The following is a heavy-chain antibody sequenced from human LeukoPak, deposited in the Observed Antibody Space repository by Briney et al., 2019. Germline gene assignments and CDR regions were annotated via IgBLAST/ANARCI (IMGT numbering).Heavy chain of an antibody. J-gene: IGHJ4*02. CDR3: ARGRGSSWYYFDS. CDR1: GGSISGYY. CDR2: IYASGNT. Sequence: SETLSLTCTVSGGSISGYYWSWVRQPAWKGLEWIGRIYASGNTNYNPSLKGRVTMTVDTSKNQFSLNLSSVTAADTAVYYCARGRGSSWYYFDSWGQGTLVTVSS. D-gene: IGHD6-13*01. V-gene: IGHV4-4*07.